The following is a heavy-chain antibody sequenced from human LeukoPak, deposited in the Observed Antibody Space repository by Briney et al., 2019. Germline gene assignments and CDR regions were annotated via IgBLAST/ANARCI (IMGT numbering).Heavy chain of an antibody. CDR3: ARGRLSSSWDY. CDR1: GYTFTSYD. CDR2: MNPNSGNT. J-gene: IGHJ4*02. D-gene: IGHD6-13*01. V-gene: IGHV1-8*01. Sequence: ASAKVSCKASGYTFTSYDINWVRQATGQRLEWMGWMNPNSGNTGYAQKFQGRVTMTRNTSISTAYMELSSLSSEDTAVYYCARGRLSSSWDYWGQGTLVTVSS.